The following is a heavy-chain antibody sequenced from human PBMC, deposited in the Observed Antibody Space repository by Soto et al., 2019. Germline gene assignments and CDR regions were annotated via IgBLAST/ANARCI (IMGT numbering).Heavy chain of an antibody. D-gene: IGHD6-13*01. J-gene: IGHJ4*02. CDR1: GFTFNRYT. CDR2: ISYDGSNK. CDR3: ARAESSSWHNFDY. Sequence: QVQLVESGGGVVQPGRSLRLSCAASGFTFNRYTLHWVRQAPGKGLEWVAVISYDGSNKRYADPVQGRFTISRDNSKNTLYLQMNSLATEDTAVYCCARAESSSWHNFDYWGLGTLVTVSS. V-gene: IGHV3-30-3*01.